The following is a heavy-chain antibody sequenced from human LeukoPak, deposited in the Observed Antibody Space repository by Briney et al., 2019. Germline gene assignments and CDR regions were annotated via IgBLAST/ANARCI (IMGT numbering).Heavy chain of an antibody. D-gene: IGHD1-26*01. CDR2: INHSGST. V-gene: IGHV4-34*01. CDR1: GGSFSGYY. Sequence: SETLSLTCAVYGGSFSGYYWSWIRQPPGKGLEWIGEINHSGSTNYSPSLKSRVTISVDTSKNQFSLKLSSVTAADTAVYYCARMGATVRYDDYWGQGTLVTVSS. J-gene: IGHJ4*02. CDR3: ARMGATVRYDDY.